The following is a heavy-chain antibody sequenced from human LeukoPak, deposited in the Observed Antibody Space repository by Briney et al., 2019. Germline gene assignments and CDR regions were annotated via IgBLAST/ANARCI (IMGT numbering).Heavy chain of an antibody. CDR2: IYTSGST. V-gene: IGHV4-61*02. D-gene: IGHD5-12*01. Sequence: SQTLSLTCTVSGGSISSGSYYWSWIRQPAGKGLEWIGRIYTSGSTNYNPFLKSRVTISVDTSKNQFSLKLSSVTAADTAVYYCARTADIVATIGYYYYYMDVWGKGTTVTVSS. CDR1: GGSISSGSYY. CDR3: ARTADIVATIGYYYYYMDV. J-gene: IGHJ6*03.